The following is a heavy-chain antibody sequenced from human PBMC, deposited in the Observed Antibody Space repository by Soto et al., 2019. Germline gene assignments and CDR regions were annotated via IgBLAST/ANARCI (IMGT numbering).Heavy chain of an antibody. CDR1: GFPLSSYA. D-gene: IGHD5-18*01. J-gene: IGHJ4*02. CDR2: ISASGYRA. V-gene: IGHV3-23*01. CDR3: AIGKQLWEPFDH. Sequence: GRSLRLSCAGCGFPLSSYAMSWVRQAPGKGLERVSTISASGYRAYYGDAVKGRFTTSRDNSKSTRYLQMNRMRADDTAVYYCAIGKQLWEPFDHWAQGTQVTVSS.